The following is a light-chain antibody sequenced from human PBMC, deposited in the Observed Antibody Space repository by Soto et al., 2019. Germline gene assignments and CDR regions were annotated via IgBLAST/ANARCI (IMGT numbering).Light chain of an antibody. CDR1: SSDVGRYNY. Sequence: QSVLTQPPSASGSPGQPVTISCTGTSSDVGRYNYVSWYQQHPGKAPKLMISEVNKRASGVPDRFSGSKSGNTASLTVSGLQAEDEADYYCSSYAGTPFVFGTGTKVTVL. J-gene: IGLJ1*01. V-gene: IGLV2-8*01. CDR2: EVN. CDR3: SSYAGTPFV.